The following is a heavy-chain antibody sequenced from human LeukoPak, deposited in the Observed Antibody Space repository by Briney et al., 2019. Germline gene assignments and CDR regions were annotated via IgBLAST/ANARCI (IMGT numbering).Heavy chain of an antibody. J-gene: IGHJ4*02. CDR1: GYTFTDYY. CDR2: LNPNSGDT. D-gene: IGHD5-24*01. CDR3: ARGRNIEMTTMSGGSDY. V-gene: IGHV1-2*02. Sequence: ASVNVSCKASGYTFTDYYMHWVRQAPGQGLEWMGWLNPNSGDTNYAQKFQGSVSMTRDSSISTAYMDLSDLRSDDTAVYSCARGRNIEMTTMSGGSDYWGQGTLVTVSS.